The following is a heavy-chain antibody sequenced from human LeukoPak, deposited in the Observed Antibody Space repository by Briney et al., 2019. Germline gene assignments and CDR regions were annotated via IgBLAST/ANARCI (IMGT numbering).Heavy chain of an antibody. V-gene: IGHV4-59*08. D-gene: IGHD4-23*01. CDR3: ARRTVVLDY. CDR2: IYYSGST. CDR1: GGSINNYY. J-gene: IGHJ4*02. Sequence: SETLSLTCTVSGGSINNYYWSWVRQPPGKGLEWIGYIYYSGSTTYNPSLKSRVTISVDTSKNQFSLMLSSVTAADTAVHYCARRTVVLDYWGQGALVTVSS.